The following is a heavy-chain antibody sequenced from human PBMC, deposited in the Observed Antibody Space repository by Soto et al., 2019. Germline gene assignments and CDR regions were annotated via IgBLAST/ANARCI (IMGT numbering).Heavy chain of an antibody. V-gene: IGHV3-7*01. Sequence: GGSLRLSCAASGFTFSSYWMSWVRQAPGKGLEWVANIKQDGSEKYYVDSVKGRFTISRDNAKNSLYLQMNSLRAEDTAVYYCAARYCTNGVCLPHDAFDIWGHGQWSPSPQ. J-gene: IGHJ3*02. CDR1: GFTFSSYW. CDR2: IKQDGSEK. D-gene: IGHD2-8*01. CDR3: AARYCTNGVCLPHDAFDI.